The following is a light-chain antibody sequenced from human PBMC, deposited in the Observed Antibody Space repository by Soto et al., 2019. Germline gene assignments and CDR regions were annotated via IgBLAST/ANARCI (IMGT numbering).Light chain of an antibody. CDR2: GNS. V-gene: IGLV1-40*01. J-gene: IGLJ1*01. CDR1: SSNIGAGYD. Sequence: QSVLTQPPSVSGAPGQRVTISCTGSSSNIGAGYDVHWYQQLPGTAPKLLIYGNSNRPSGVPDRLSGSKSGTSASLAIGGLLSEDEADYYCASWDDSLNAYVFGGGTKVTVL. CDR3: ASWDDSLNAYV.